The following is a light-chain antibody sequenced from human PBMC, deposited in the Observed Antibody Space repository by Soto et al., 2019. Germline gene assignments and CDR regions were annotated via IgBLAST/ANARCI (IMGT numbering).Light chain of an antibody. Sequence: QSGLTQPASGTGAAVQSLGIFCTGTSSDFGSYNYVSWYQQHPDKAPRLIIYDVSNRPSGFSDRFSGSKSGNTASLTISGLQAEDEADYYCTSYTGSSTPYVFGVGTKVTVL. CDR2: DVS. V-gene: IGLV2-14*03. J-gene: IGLJ1*01. CDR1: SSDFGSYNY. CDR3: TSYTGSSTPYV.